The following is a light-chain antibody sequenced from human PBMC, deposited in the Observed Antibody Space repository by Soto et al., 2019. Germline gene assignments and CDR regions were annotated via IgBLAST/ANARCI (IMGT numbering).Light chain of an antibody. CDR2: GAS. CDR3: QQYGSSPSV. Sequence: EIVLTQWRDTVSLSPGERATLSCRASQSVSSNLAWYQQKPGQAPRLLIYGASSRATGIPDRFSGSGSGTDFTLTISILEPEDFAVYYCQQYGSSPSVFGGGTKVDIK. CDR1: QSVSSN. V-gene: IGKV3-20*01. J-gene: IGKJ4*01.